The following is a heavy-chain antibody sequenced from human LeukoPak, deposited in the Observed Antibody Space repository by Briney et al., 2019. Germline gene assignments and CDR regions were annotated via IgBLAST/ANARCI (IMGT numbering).Heavy chain of an antibody. CDR3: RRLDCSSASCYAPLDY. CDR2: VNHSGST. Sequence: SETLSLTCAVYGGSFSGYYWSWIRQPPGKGLEWIGEVNHSGSTNYNPSLKSRVTISVDTSKNQFSLKLSSVTAADTAVYYCRRLDCSSASCYAPLDYWGQGTLVTVSS. J-gene: IGHJ4*02. D-gene: IGHD2-2*01. CDR1: GGSFSGYY. V-gene: IGHV4-34*01.